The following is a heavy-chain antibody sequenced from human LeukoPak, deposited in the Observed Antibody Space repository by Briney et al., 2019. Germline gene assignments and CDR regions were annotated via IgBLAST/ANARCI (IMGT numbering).Heavy chain of an antibody. V-gene: IGHV1-69*05. J-gene: IGHJ3*02. CDR1: GGTFSSDA. CDR2: IIPLFGTA. D-gene: IGHD2-15*01. CDR3: TVSPSGVVDANADAFDI. Sequence: ASVTVSCKASGGTFSSDAISWVRQAPGQGLEWMGGIIPLFGTANYAQKFQGRVTITTDESTSTAYMELSSLRSEDTAVYFCTVSPSGVVDANADAFDIWGQGTTVTVSS.